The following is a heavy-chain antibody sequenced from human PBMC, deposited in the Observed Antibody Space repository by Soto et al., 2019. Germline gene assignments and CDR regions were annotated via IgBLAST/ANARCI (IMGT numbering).Heavy chain of an antibody. CDR2: IIPIFGTA. D-gene: IGHD4-17*01. CDR3: AAGAFYGVNYYYYGMDV. CDR1: GGTFSSYA. V-gene: IGHV1-69*01. Sequence: QVQLVQSGAEVKKPGSSVKVSCKASGGTFSSYAISWVRQAPGQGREWMGGIIPIFGTANYAQKFQGRVTITADESTSTAYMELSSLRSEDTAVYYCAAGAFYGVNYYYYGMDVWGQGTTVTVSS. J-gene: IGHJ6*02.